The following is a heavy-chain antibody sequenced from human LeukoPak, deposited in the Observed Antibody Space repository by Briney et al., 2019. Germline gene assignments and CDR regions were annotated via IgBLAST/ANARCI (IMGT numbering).Heavy chain of an antibody. CDR1: GYTFTGYY. D-gene: IGHD3-22*01. CDR2: INPNSGGT. J-gene: IGHJ4*02. V-gene: IGHV1-2*02. CDR3: ARDFDRYYDSSGQ. Sequence: ASVKVSCKASGYTFTGYYMHWVRQAPGQGLEWMGWINPNSGGTNYAQKFQGRVTMTRDTSISTAYMELSRLRSDDTAVYYCARDFDRYYDSSGQWGQGTLVTVSS.